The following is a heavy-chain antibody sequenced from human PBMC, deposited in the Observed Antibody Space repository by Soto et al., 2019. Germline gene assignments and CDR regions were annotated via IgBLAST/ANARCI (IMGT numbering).Heavy chain of an antibody. D-gene: IGHD4-17*01. CDR2: IYHSGST. Sequence: SETLSLTCAVSGRSISSGGYSWSWIRQPPGKGLEWIGYIYHSGSTYYNPSLKSRVTISVDRSKNQFSLKLSSVTAADTAVYYCARASTTVTALDYWGQGTLVTVSS. J-gene: IGHJ4*02. V-gene: IGHV4-30-2*01. CDR1: GRSISSGGYS. CDR3: ARASTTVTALDY.